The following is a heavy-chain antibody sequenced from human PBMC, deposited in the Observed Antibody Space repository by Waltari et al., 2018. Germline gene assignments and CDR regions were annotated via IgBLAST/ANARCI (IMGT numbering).Heavy chain of an antibody. J-gene: IGHJ4*02. CDR2: IKTDGSET. CDR1: CFPFRRSW. CDR3: AIGGVETSWYWRY. V-gene: IGHV3-7*01. Sequence: EVQVVESGGGLVQPGGSLRRSCAASCFPFRRSWMTWVRQAPGKGLEWVANIKTDGSETYYVDSVKGRFTISRDNTKNSLYLQMSSLRAEDTAVYYCAIGGVETSWYWRYWGQGTLVTVSS. D-gene: IGHD6-13*01.